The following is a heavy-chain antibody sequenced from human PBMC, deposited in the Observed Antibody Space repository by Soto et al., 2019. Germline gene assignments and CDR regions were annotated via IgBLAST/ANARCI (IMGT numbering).Heavy chain of an antibody. V-gene: IGHV1-69*01. Sequence: QVQLVQSGAEVMKPGSSVKVSCKASGGTFSSYAISWVRQAPGQGLEWMGGIIRIFDTANYAQKFQGRVTSTADESTSTAYMELSSLTSEDTAVYYCARGKEYQLLANYYYGMDVWGQGTTVTVSS. J-gene: IGHJ6*02. D-gene: IGHD2-2*01. CDR2: IIRIFDTA. CDR1: GGTFSSYA. CDR3: ARGKEYQLLANYYYGMDV.